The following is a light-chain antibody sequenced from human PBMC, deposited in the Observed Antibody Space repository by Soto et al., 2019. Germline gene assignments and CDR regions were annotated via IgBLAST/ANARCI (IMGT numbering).Light chain of an antibody. CDR1: QKISGY. V-gene: IGKV3-11*01. Sequence: DIVLTQSPATLSLSPGQRATLSCRASQKISGYLAWYQQKPGQAPRLLIYDASNRATGIPVRFSGSGSGTDYTLTVSRLEPEDVAVYYCQQYEAVVTFGQGTKVEI. J-gene: IGKJ1*01. CDR3: QQYEAVVT. CDR2: DAS.